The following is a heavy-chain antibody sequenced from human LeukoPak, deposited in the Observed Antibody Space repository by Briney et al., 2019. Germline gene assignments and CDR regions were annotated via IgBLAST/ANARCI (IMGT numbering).Heavy chain of an antibody. CDR1: GGSISSSSYY. J-gene: IGHJ4*02. V-gene: IGHV4-39*07. CDR2: IYYSGST. CDR3: ASIIAARPFDY. Sequence: PSETLSLTCTVSGGSISSSSYYWGWIRQPPGKGLEWIGSIYYSGSTYYNPSLKSRVTISVDTSKNQFSLKLSSVTAADTAVYYCASIIAARPFDYWGQGTLVTVSS. D-gene: IGHD6-6*01.